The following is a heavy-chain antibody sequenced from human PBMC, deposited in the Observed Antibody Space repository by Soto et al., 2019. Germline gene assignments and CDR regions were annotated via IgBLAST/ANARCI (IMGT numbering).Heavy chain of an antibody. CDR2: IYYSGST. CDR1: GGSISSGDYY. CDR3: ASAAIAAPRGGY. J-gene: IGHJ4*02. D-gene: IGHD6-6*01. Sequence: QVQLQESGPGLVKPSQTLSLTCTVSGGSISSGDYYWSWIRQPPGKGLEWIGYIYYSGSTYYNPSPRSRVTISVDTSNNQFSLKLSSVTAADTAVYYCASAAIAAPRGGYWGQGTLVTVSS. V-gene: IGHV4-30-4*01.